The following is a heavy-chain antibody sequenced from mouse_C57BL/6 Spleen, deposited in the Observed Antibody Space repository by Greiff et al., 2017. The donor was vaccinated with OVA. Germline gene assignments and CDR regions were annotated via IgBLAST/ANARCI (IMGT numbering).Heavy chain of an antibody. CDR3: ARSTYYSNSAWFAY. Sequence: EVQLQQSGPELVKPGASVKISCKASGYSFTGYYMNWVKQSPEKSLEWIGEINPSTGGTTYNQKFKAKATLTVDKSSSTAYMQLKSLTSEDSAVYHCARSTYYSNSAWFAYWGQGTLVTVSA. J-gene: IGHJ3*01. CDR2: INPSTGGT. D-gene: IGHD2-5*01. V-gene: IGHV1-42*01. CDR1: GYSFTGYY.